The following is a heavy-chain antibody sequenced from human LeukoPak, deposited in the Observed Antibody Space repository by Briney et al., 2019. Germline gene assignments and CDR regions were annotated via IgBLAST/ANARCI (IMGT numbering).Heavy chain of an antibody. J-gene: IGHJ4*02. V-gene: IGHV3-48*01. Sequence: QPGGSLRHSCAVSGFTFSSYNMNWVRRAPGKGLEWVSYIGSSVSTRYYADSVKGRFTISRDNGKHSLYLQMNSLRAEDTAVYYCAREGSDFWSGYSKGYFDYWGQGTLVTVSS. CDR3: AREGSDFWSGYSKGYFDY. D-gene: IGHD3-3*01. CDR1: GFTFSSYN. CDR2: IGSSVSTR.